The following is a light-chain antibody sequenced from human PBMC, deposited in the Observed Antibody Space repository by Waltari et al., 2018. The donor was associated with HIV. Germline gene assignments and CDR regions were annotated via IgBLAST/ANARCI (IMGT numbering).Light chain of an antibody. V-gene: IGLV1-47*01. CDR1: SPNIGGKY. CDR3: AAWDDSLSGVL. CDR2: RNN. J-gene: IGLJ3*02. Sequence: QSVPTQPPSASGATGQRVTMSCSGSSPNIGGKYVYRYQPLPGSAPKLLISRNNNRPSGVPDRFSGSKSGTSASLAISGLRSEDEADYYCAAWDDSLSGVLFGGGTKLTVL.